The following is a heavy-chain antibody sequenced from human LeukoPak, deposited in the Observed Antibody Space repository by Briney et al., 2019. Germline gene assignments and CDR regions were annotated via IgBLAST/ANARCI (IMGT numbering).Heavy chain of an antibody. J-gene: IGHJ4*02. D-gene: IGHD6-19*01. CDR1: GDSVSSNRAS. CDR2: TYYRSKWFN. CDR3: AGTLAVASKTAYFDS. V-gene: IGHV6-1*01. Sequence: SQTLSLTCAISGDSVSSNRASWNWIRQSPSRGLEWLGRTYYRSKWFNDYEVSVKSRISINPDTSKNQISLQLNSVTPEDTAVYYCAGTLAVASKTAYFDSWGQGTLVTVSS.